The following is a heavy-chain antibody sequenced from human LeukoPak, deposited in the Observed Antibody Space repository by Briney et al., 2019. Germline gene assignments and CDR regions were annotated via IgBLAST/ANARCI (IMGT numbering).Heavy chain of an antibody. D-gene: IGHD3-3*01. V-gene: IGHV3-23*01. CDR1: GFTFDDYG. J-gene: IGHJ4*02. CDR3: AKVVVGDDFWSGYYSDY. Sequence: GGSLRLSCAASGFTFDDYGMSWVRQAPGKGLEWVSAISGSGGSTYYADSVNGRFTISRDNSKNTLYPQMNSLRAEDTAVYYCAKVVVGDDFWSGYYSDYWGQGTLVTVSS. CDR2: ISGSGGST.